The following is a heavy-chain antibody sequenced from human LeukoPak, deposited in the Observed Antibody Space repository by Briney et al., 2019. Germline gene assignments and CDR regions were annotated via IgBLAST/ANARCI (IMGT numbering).Heavy chain of an antibody. CDR2: ISAYNGNT. CDR3: ARANYWNDVSGYYYYYYMDV. Sequence: GASVKVSCKASGFTFTSSAMQWVRQAPGQGLEWMGWISAYNGNTNYAQKLQGRVTMTTDTSASTAYMELRSLRSDDTAVYYCARANYWNDVSGYYYYYYMDVWGKGTTVTVSS. V-gene: IGHV1-18*01. D-gene: IGHD1-1*01. J-gene: IGHJ6*03. CDR1: GFTFTSSA.